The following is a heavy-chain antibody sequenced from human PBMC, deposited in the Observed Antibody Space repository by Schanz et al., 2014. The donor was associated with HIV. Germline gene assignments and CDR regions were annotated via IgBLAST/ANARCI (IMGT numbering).Heavy chain of an antibody. CDR1: GFTFGTKW. CDR3: ARAGAHWTSCFDY. Sequence: EVQLVESGGGLIQPGESLRLSCVASGFTFGTKWMYWVRQGPEKGLAWVSSISDRSDYLHYADSVKGRFTISRDNAKNSLYLQMSSLRAEDTAVYYCARAGAHWTSCFDYWGQGTLVTVSS. V-gene: IGHV3-21*02. J-gene: IGHJ4*02. D-gene: IGHD1-1*01. CDR2: ISDRSDYL.